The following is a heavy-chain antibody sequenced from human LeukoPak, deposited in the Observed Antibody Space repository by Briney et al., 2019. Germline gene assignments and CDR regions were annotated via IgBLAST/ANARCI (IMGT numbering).Heavy chain of an antibody. CDR3: AEAQIRGGGVIAAPSDY. J-gene: IGHJ4*02. Sequence: GGSLRLSCAASGFTFDDYAMHWVRQAPGKGLEWVSLISWDGGSTYYADSVKGRFTISRDNSKNSLYLQMNSLRAEDTALYYCAEAQIRGGGVIAAPSDYWGQGTLVTVSS. D-gene: IGHD3-16*01. CDR1: GFTFDDYA. V-gene: IGHV3-43D*03. CDR2: ISWDGGST.